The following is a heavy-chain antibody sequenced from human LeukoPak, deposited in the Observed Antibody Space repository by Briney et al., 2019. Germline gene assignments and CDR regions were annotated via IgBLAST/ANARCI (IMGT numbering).Heavy chain of an antibody. Sequence: PSETLSLACTVSGGSISSGDYYWSWIRQPPGQGLEWIGYIYYSGSTYYNPSLKSRVTISVDTSKNQFSLKLSSVTAADTAVYYCARLLGYCSSTSCYNFDPWGQGTLVTVSS. CDR1: GGSISSGDYY. CDR3: ARLLGYCSSTSCYNFDP. J-gene: IGHJ5*02. D-gene: IGHD2-2*02. V-gene: IGHV4-30-4*08. CDR2: IYYSGST.